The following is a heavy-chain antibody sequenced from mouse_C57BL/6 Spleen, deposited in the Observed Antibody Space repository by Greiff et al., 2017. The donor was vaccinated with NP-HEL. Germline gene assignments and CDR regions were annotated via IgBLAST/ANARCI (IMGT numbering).Heavy chain of an antibody. CDR1: GYTFTSYG. CDR3: AREALLLRWFDY. J-gene: IGHJ2*01. Sequence: QVQLQQSGAELARPGASVKLSCKASGYTFTSYGISWVKQRTGQGLEWIGEIYPRSGNTYYNEKFKGKATLTADKSSSTAYMELRSLTSEDSAVYFCAREALLLRWFDYWGQGTTLTVSS. D-gene: IGHD1-1*01. V-gene: IGHV1-81*01. CDR2: IYPRSGNT.